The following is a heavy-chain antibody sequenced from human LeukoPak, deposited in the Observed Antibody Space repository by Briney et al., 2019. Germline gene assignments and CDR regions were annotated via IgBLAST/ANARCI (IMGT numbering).Heavy chain of an antibody. J-gene: IGHJ3*02. CDR3: ARHMSYYDLWSGYYGNAFDI. Sequence: SETLSLTCTVSGGSISSGSYYYWSWIRQPAGKGLEWIGLIYTSGSTNYNPSLKSRVSIAVDTSKNQFSLKLSSVTAADTAVYYCARHMSYYDLWSGYYGNAFDIWGQGTMVTVSS. CDR2: IYTSGST. CDR1: GGSISSGSY. V-gene: IGHV4-61*02. D-gene: IGHD3-3*01.